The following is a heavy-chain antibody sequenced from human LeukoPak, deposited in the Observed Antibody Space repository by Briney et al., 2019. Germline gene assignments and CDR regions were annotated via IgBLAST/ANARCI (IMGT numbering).Heavy chain of an antibody. CDR2: IYYSGST. V-gene: IGHV4-61*01. CDR1: GGSVSSGSYY. Sequence: SETLSLTCTVSGGSVSSGSYYWSWIRQPPGKGLEWIGYIYYSGSTNYNPSLKSRVTISVDTSKNQFSLKLSSVTAADTAVYYCARGAPQYYDFWSGYPTFDYWGQGTLVTVSS. CDR3: ARGAPQYYDFWSGYPTFDY. J-gene: IGHJ4*02. D-gene: IGHD3-3*01.